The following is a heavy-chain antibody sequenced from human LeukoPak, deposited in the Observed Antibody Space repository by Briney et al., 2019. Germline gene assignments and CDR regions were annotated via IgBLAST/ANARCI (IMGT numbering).Heavy chain of an antibody. Sequence: ESLKISCKGSGYGFTSYYMHWVRQAPGQGLEWMGIINPSGGSTSYAQKFQGRVTMTRDTSTSTVYMELSSLRSEDTAVYYCARRGWYDRKDAFDIWGQGTMVTVSS. CDR1: GYGFTSYY. J-gene: IGHJ3*02. V-gene: IGHV1-46*03. CDR2: INPSGGST. D-gene: IGHD3-22*01. CDR3: ARRGWYDRKDAFDI.